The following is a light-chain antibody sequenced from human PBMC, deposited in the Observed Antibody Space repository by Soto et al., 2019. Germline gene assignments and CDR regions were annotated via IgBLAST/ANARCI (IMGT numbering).Light chain of an antibody. CDR1: QSFSSSY. CDR2: GAS. J-gene: IGKJ3*01. CDR3: HHHGTPLFT. V-gene: IGKV3-20*01. Sequence: EIVLTQSPVTLSLSPGERATLSCRASQSFSSSYLAWYQQKAGQSPRLLIYGASSRATGIQDRFSGSGSGTDFPLTISSLEPEDFAVYYCHHHGTPLFTFGPGNKV.